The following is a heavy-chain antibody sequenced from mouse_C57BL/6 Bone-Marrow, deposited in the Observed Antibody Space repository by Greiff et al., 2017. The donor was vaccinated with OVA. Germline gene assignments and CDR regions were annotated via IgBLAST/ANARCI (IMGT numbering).Heavy chain of an antibody. J-gene: IGHJ3*01. Sequence: EVQLQQSGAELVRPGASVKLSCTASGFNIKDYYMHWVKQRPEQGLEWIGRIDPEDGDTEYAPKFQGKATMTADTSSTTAYLQLSSLTSEDTAVYYCTRLTTVVAPFAYWGQGTLVTVSA. CDR3: TRLTTVVAPFAY. D-gene: IGHD1-1*01. CDR2: IDPEDGDT. V-gene: IGHV14-1*01. CDR1: GFNIKDYY.